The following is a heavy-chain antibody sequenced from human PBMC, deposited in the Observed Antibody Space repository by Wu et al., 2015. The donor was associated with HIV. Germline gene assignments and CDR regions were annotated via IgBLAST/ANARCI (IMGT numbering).Heavy chain of an antibody. CDR2: ISPFNGXT. J-gene: IGHJ6*01. Sequence: QVQLVQSGAEMKKPGASVKVSCKASGYTFTVYYVHWVRQAPGQGLEWMGWISPFNGXTKXAQKFQDRLTMTADTSTSTVYMELRSLRSDDTAVYYCAREWGIDV. V-gene: IGHV1-18*04. CDR3: AREWGIDV. CDR1: GYTFTVYY.